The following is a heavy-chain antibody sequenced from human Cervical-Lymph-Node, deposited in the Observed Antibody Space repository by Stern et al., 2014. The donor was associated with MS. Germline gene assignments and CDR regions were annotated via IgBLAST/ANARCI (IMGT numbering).Heavy chain of an antibody. D-gene: IGHD3-3*01. CDR3: AKGSGGSGYYPVALDY. Sequence: VQLVESGGGLVQPGRSLRLSCAASGFTFDDYAMHWGRQAPGKGLEWVSGITWNSVSVGYADSVKGRFTISRDNAKNSLYLQMNSLRGDDTALYYCAKGSGGSGYYPVALDYWGQGTLVTVSS. CDR1: GFTFDDYA. CDR2: ITWNSVSV. V-gene: IGHV3-9*01. J-gene: IGHJ4*02.